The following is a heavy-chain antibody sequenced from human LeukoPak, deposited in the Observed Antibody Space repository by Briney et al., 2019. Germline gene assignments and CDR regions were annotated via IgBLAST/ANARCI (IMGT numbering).Heavy chain of an antibody. CDR1: GVSISSSNSY. CDR3: ARQTGSGLFILP. CDR2: IYYSGNT. V-gene: IGHV4-39*01. J-gene: IGHJ4*02. D-gene: IGHD3/OR15-3a*01. Sequence: SETLSLTCTVSGVSISSSNSYWGWIRQPPGKGLEWIGSIYYSGNTYYNASLKSQVSISIDTSKNQFSLKLTSVTAADTAVYYRARQTGSGLFILPGGQGTLVTVSS.